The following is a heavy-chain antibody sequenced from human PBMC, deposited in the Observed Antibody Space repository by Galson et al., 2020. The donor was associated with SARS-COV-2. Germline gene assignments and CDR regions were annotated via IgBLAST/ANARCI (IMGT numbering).Heavy chain of an antibody. CDR1: GYTLTELS. V-gene: IGHV1-24*01. D-gene: IGHD1-26*01. Sequence: ASVKVSCKVSGYTLTELSMHWVRQAPGKGLEWMGGFDPEDGETIYAQKFQGRVTMTEDTSTDTAYMELSSLRSEDTAVYYCATGPPIVGVSWLGPWGQGTRVIVSS. CDR2: FDPEDGET. CDR3: ATGPPIVGVSWLGP. J-gene: IGHJ5*02.